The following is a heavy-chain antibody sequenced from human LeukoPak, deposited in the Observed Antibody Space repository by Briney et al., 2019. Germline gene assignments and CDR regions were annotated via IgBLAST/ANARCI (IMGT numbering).Heavy chain of an antibody. D-gene: IGHD2-2*01. CDR3: ARTCSSTSCHYGDYRFDY. CDR1: GFTFSSYW. CDR2: IKQDGSEK. Sequence: GGSLRLSCAASGFTFSSYWMSWVRQAPGKGLEWVANIKQDGSEKYYVDSVKGRFTISRDNAKNSLYLRMNSLRAEDTAVYYCARTCSSTSCHYGDYRFDYWGQGTLVTVSS. V-gene: IGHV3-7*01. J-gene: IGHJ4*02.